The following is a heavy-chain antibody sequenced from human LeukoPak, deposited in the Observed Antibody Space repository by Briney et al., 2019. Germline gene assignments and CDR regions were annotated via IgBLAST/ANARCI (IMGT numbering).Heavy chain of an antibody. CDR1: GFTFDDYG. J-gene: IGHJ3*02. D-gene: IGHD1-26*01. CDR2: INWNGGST. Sequence: PGGSLRLSCAASGFTFDDYGMSWVRQAPGKGLEWVSGINWNGGSTGYADSVKGRFTISRDNSKNTLYLQMNSLRAEDTAVYYCARDLIVGANHDAFDIWGQGTMVTVSS. V-gene: IGHV3-20*04. CDR3: ARDLIVGANHDAFDI.